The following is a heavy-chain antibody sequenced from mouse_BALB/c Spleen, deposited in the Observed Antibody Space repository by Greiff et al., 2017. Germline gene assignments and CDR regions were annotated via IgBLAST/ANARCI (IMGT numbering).Heavy chain of an antibody. J-gene: IGHJ2*01. CDR1: GFTFSSYA. CDR2: ISSGGST. D-gene: IGHD1-1*01. V-gene: IGHV5-6-5*01. Sequence: EVKLMESGGGLVKPGGSLKLSCAASGFTFSSYAMSWVRQTPEKRLEWVASISSGGSTYYPDSVKGRFTISRDNARNILYLQMSSLRSEDTAMYYCARGPPYYGSSYEYYFDYWGQGTTLTVSS. CDR3: ARGPPYYGSSYEYYFDY.